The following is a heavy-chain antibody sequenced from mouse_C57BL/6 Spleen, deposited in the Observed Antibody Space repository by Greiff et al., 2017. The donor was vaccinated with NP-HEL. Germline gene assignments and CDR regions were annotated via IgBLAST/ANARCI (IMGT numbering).Heavy chain of an antibody. D-gene: IGHD1-1*01. V-gene: IGHV14-4*01. CDR2: IDPENGDT. J-gene: IGHJ1*03. CDR1: GFNIKDDY. CDR3: TTTTVVEGYFDV. Sequence: VQLQQSGAELVRPGASVKLSCTASGFNIKDDYMHWVKQRPEQGLEWIGWIDPENGDTEYASKFQGKATIPADTSSNTAYLQRSSLTSEDTAVYYCTTTTVVEGYFDVWGTGTTVTVSS.